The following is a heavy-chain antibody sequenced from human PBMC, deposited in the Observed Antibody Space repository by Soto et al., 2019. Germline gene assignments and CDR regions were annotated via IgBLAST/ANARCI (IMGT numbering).Heavy chain of an antibody. V-gene: IGHV3-21*01. CDR1: RVSFSSYS. D-gene: IGHD3-22*01. Sequence: GRSFKIRCAIARVSFSSYSMNRFRQSPGEGLEWVSSISSSSSYIYYADSVKGRFTISRDNAKNSLYLQMNSLRAEDTAVYYCARGPLYDSSCQLLCGHTTTSWFDHWGQG. J-gene: IGHJ5*02. CDR3: ARGPLYDSSCQLLCGHTTTSWFDH. CDR2: ISSSSSYI.